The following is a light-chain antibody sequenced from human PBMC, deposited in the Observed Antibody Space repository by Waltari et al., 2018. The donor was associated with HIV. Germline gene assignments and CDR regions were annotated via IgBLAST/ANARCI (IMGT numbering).Light chain of an antibody. CDR1: SSNIGTEN. CDR2: NTH. V-gene: IGLV1-44*01. CDR3: ATWDDSLNVVF. J-gene: IGLJ2*01. Sequence: QSVVTQPPSASGTPGQRVTISCSGSSSNIGTENVNWYQQFPGTAPKLLIFNTHQRPSGFPDRFPGSKSGTSASLAISGLRSEDEADYYCATWDDSLNVVFFGGGTKLTVL.